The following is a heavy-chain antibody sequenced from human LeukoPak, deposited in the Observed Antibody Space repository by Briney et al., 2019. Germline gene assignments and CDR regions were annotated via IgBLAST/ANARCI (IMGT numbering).Heavy chain of an antibody. V-gene: IGHV4-39*07. CDR1: GGSINSSSYY. CDR2: IYYSGRT. CDR3: ARATYHSGSGSYIYYYMDV. D-gene: IGHD3-10*01. Sequence: SETLSLTCIVSGGSINSSSYYWGWIRQPPGKGLEWIGSIYYSGRTYYNLSLKSRVTISVDTSRNQFSLKLSSVTAADTAVYYCARATYHSGSGSYIYYYMDVWAKGTTVTVSS. J-gene: IGHJ6*03.